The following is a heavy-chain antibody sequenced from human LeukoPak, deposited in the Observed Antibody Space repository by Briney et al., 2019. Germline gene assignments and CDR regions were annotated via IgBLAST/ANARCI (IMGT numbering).Heavy chain of an antibody. J-gene: IGHJ3*02. CDR1: GDSFSSHY. CDR2: ISHIGRT. CDR3: ARDLVTVTKGFDI. V-gene: IGHV4-59*11. D-gene: IGHD4-17*01. Sequence: SETLSLTCAVSGDSFSSHYWTWIRQSPGTGLEWIGYISHIGRTNYNPSLKSRVTISIDTSKNQFSLKLRSVTAADAAVYYCARDLVTVTKGFDIWGQGTMVSVSS.